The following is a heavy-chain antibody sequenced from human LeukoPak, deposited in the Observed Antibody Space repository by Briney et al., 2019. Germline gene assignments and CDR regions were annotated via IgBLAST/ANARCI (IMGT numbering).Heavy chain of an antibody. Sequence: PGGSLRLSCAASGFTFSSYAMHWVRQAPGKGLEWVADISYDGSNKYYADSVKGRFTISRDNSKNTLYLQMNSLRAEDTAVYYCARDLDDILTGAYYYYYGMDVWGKGTTVTVSS. J-gene: IGHJ6*04. D-gene: IGHD3-9*01. CDR2: ISYDGSNK. CDR3: ARDLDDILTGAYYYYYGMDV. V-gene: IGHV3-30*04. CDR1: GFTFSSYA.